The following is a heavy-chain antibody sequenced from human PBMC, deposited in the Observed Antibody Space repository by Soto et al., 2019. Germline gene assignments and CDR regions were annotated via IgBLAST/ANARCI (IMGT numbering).Heavy chain of an antibody. Sequence: SETLSLTCTVSGGSISSYYWSWIRQPPGKGLEWIGYIYYSGSTNYNPSLKSRVTISVDTSKNQFSLKLSSVTAADTAVYYCVKHVSIAARPFDFWSQGTLVTVSS. D-gene: IGHD6-6*01. V-gene: IGHV4-59*08. CDR1: GGSISSYY. J-gene: IGHJ4*02. CDR2: IYYSGST. CDR3: VKHVSIAARPFDF.